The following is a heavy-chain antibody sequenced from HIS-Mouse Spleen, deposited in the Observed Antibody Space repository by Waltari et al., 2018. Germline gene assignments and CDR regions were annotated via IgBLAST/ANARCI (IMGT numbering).Heavy chain of an antibody. J-gene: IGHJ4*02. CDR2: IDWDDDK. Sequence: QVTLRESGPALVIPTQTLTLTCTFSGFSRSTSGMFVSWIRKPPGKALEWLARIDWDDDKYYSTSLKTRLTISKDTSKNQVVLTMTNMDPVDTATYYCARIAEGYSSGWYAFDYWGQGTLVTVSS. D-gene: IGHD6-19*01. CDR1: GFSRSTSGMF. V-gene: IGHV2-70*15. CDR3: ARIAEGYSSGWYAFDY.